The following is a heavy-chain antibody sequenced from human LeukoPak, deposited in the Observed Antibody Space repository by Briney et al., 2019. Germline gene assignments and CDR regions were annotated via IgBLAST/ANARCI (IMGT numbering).Heavy chain of an antibody. CDR2: ISSSSSST. V-gene: IGHV3-21*01. D-gene: IGHD5-18*01. CDR1: GFTFNAYT. CDR3: AREGGYTYGSDY. J-gene: IGHJ4*02. Sequence: PGGSLRLSCAASGFTFNAYTMNWVRQAPGKGLEWVSSISSSSSSTYYAESVRGRFTISRDNAKSSLFLQMNGLRAEDTAVYYCAREGGYTYGSDYWGQGTLVTVSS.